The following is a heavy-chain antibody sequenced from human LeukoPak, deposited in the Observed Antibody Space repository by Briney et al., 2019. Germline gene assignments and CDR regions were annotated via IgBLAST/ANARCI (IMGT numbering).Heavy chain of an antibody. V-gene: IGHV4-39*01. J-gene: IGHJ4*02. CDR3: ARQLVGATFPPDY. Sequence: SETLSLTCFVSGDDITGSSYYWGWIRQPPGKGLEWIGSIYYTGSTYDNPSLKRPVTMSVDTSKNQFSVKLTSVTAADTAVYYCARQLVGATFPPDYWGQGTLVTVSS. CDR1: GDDITGSSYY. D-gene: IGHD1-26*01. CDR2: IYYTGST.